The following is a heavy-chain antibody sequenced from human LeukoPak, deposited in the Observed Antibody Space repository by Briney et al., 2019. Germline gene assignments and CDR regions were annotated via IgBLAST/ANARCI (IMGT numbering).Heavy chain of an antibody. D-gene: IGHD3-10*01. CDR3: AASGGSGSFDY. CDR1: GFTFADYA. V-gene: IGHV3-9*03. Sequence: GGSLRLSCAASGFTFADYAMHWVRQAPGKGLEWVSGISWNSGSIGYSDSVKGRFTISRDSAKNSLYLQMNSLRADDMALYYCAASGGSGSFDYWGQGTLVTVSS. CDR2: ISWNSGSI. J-gene: IGHJ4*02.